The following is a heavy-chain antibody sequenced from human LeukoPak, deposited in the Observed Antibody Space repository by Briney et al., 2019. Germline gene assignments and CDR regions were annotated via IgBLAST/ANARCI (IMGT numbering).Heavy chain of an antibody. CDR3: ARESYSGSGSYYTSWFDP. CDR2: INHSGST. Sequence: SETLSLTCAVYGGSFSGYYWSWIRQPPGKGLEWIGEINHSGSTNYNPSLKSRVTISVDTSKNQFSLKLSPVTAADTAVYYCARESYSGSGSYYTSWFDPWGQGTLVTVSS. D-gene: IGHD3-10*01. CDR1: GGSFSGYY. V-gene: IGHV4-34*01. J-gene: IGHJ5*02.